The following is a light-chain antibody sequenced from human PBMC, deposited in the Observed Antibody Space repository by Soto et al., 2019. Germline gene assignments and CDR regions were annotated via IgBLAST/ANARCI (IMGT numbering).Light chain of an antibody. Sequence: QSALTQPPSFSGAPGQRVTISCTGSSSNIGAGYDVHWYQQLPGTAPKLLMYGNSNRPSGVPDRFSGSKSGTSASLAITGLQAEDGADYYCQSYDSSLSGWVFGGGTKVTVL. V-gene: IGLV1-40*01. J-gene: IGLJ3*02. CDR3: QSYDSSLSGWV. CDR2: GNS. CDR1: SSNIGAGYD.